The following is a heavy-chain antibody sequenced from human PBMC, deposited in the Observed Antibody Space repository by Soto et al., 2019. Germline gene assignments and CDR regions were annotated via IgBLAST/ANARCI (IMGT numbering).Heavy chain of an antibody. J-gene: IGHJ5*02. CDR3: ASGSLGYGYVWFDL. CDR2: IYHSRSP. D-gene: IGHD5-18*01. V-gene: IGHV4-30-2*02. Sequence: QLQLQESGSGLVKPSQTLSLTCAVSGGSISSGGYPWSWIRHPPGKGLEWIWYIYHSRSPYYNPSLKSRVPMSVDRSKNQFSLQLSSVAGADTAVYYCASGSLGYGYVWFDLWGEGDLVTVYS. CDR1: GGSISSGGYP.